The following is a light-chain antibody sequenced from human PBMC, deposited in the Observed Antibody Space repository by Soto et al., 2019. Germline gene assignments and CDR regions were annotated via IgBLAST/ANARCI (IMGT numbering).Light chain of an antibody. J-gene: IGKJ2*01. V-gene: IGKV3-15*01. CDR3: QQYNNWPPYS. CDR1: QSVSSN. CDR2: GAS. Sequence: EIVMTQSPATLSVSPGERATLSCRASQSVSSNLAWYQQKTGQAPRLLIYGASTRATAIPARFSGSGSGTESTLTICSLQSVEFAFYNCQQYNNWPPYSFGQGTKLEIK.